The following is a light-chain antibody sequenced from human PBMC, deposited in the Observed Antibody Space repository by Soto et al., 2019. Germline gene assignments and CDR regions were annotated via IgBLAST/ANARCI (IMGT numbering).Light chain of an antibody. Sequence: EIVLTQSPATLSLSPGERATLSCRASQSVSSYLAWYQQKPGQAPRLLIYDASNRATGIPARFSGSGSGTDFTPTIASLEPEDFAVYYCQQRVSWPLTFGQGTKVEIK. CDR2: DAS. V-gene: IGKV3-11*01. CDR1: QSVSSY. J-gene: IGKJ1*01. CDR3: QQRVSWPLT.